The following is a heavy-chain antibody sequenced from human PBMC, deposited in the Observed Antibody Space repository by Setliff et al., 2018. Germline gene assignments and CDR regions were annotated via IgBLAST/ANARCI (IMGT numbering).Heavy chain of an antibody. CDR2: ISHGVST. J-gene: IGHJ4*02. D-gene: IGHD2-2*01. CDR3: ARTHCTTTSCFYSHY. CDR1: GASVSSFYYY. Sequence: SETLSLTCNVSGASVSSFYYYWAWIRQPPGKGLEYIGHISHGVSTSYSPSLKSRLSISADTSKNQFSLKLTSVTAADTAVYYCARTHCTTTSCFYSHYWGQGTVVTGLL. V-gene: IGHV4-30-4*01.